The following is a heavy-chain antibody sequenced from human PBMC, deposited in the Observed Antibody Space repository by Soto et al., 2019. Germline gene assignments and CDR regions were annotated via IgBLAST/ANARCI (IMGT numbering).Heavy chain of an antibody. V-gene: IGHV4-31*03. CDR3: ARDMNGVLGMGH. CDR1: GGSISSDNYY. D-gene: IGHD2-8*01. J-gene: IGHJ4*02. CDR2: IYYSGST. Sequence: PSETLSLTCTVSGGSISSDNYYWSWIRQHPGKGLEWIGYIYYSGSTYYNPSLKSRVTISVDTSKNQFSLKLSSVTAADTAVYYCARDMNGVLGMGHWGQGTLVTVSS.